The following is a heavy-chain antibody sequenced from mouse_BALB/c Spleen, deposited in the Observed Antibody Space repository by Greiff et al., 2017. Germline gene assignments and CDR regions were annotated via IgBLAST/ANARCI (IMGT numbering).Heavy chain of an antibody. CDR2: INPSNGGT. J-gene: IGHJ3*01. D-gene: IGHD1-1*02. CDR1: GYTFTSYY. V-gene: IGHV1S81*02. Sequence: QVQLQQSGAELVKPGASVKLSCTASGYTFTSYYMYWVKQRPGQGLEWIGEINPSNGGTNFNEKFKSKATLTVDKSSSTAYMQLSSLTSEDSAVYYCTGGNWFAYWGQGTLVTVSA. CDR3: TGGNWFAY.